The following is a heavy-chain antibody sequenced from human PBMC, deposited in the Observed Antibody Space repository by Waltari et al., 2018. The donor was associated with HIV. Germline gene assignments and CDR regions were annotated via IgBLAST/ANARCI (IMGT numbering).Heavy chain of an antibody. D-gene: IGHD3-22*01. CDR1: GGPISDSS. V-gene: IGHV4-59*01. J-gene: IGHJ4*02. CDR3: ARLASLHENSGTYYNDY. CDR2: IYSSGTT. Sequence: VQLQESGPGLVKSSETLSLTCSVPGGPISDSSWLLIRLPPGKALEWMGYIYSSGTTTYNPSLKSRVTISIDTSKSHFSLKLTSVTAADTALYYCARLASLHENSGTYYNDYWGQGILVTVSS.